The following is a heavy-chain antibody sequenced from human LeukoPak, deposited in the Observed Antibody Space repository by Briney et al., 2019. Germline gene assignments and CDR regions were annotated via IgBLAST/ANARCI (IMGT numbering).Heavy chain of an antibody. D-gene: IGHD3-22*01. CDR2: IHPSDSYT. Sequence: GESLTISCNGSGYSFTNYWISWVRQMPGKGLEWMGKIHPSDSYTNYSPSFEGLVTISADKSISTAYLQWSNLKASDTAIYYCGLLLTSGYLADYWGQGTLVTVSS. V-gene: IGHV5-10-1*01. CDR3: GLLLTSGYLADY. J-gene: IGHJ4*02. CDR1: GYSFTNYW.